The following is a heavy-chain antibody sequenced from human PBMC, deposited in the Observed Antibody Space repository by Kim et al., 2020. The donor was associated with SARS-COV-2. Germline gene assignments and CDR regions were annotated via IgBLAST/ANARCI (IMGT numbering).Heavy chain of an antibody. Sequence: GGYLRLSCAASGFTFSSYGMHWVRQAPGKGLEWVAVISYDGSNKYYADSVKGRFTISRDNSKNTLYLQMNSLRAEDTAVYYCAREPDPNYYYGMDVWGQGTTVTVSS. CDR3: AREPDPNYYYGMDV. J-gene: IGHJ6*02. CDR1: GFTFSSYG. D-gene: IGHD2-2*01. V-gene: IGHV3-33*05. CDR2: ISYDGSNK.